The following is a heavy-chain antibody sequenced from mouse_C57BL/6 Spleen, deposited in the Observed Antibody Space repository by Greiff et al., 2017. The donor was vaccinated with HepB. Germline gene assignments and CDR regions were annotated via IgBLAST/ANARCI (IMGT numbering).Heavy chain of an antibody. CDR1: GYTFTSYW. D-gene: IGHD1-1*01. CDR2: IHPNSGST. CDR3: ARSPYYGSTLYYAMDY. V-gene: IGHV1-64*01. Sequence: QVQLQQPGAELVKPGASVKLSCKASGYTFTSYWMHWVKQRPGQGLEWIGMIHPNSGSTNYNEKFKSKATLTVDKSSITAYMQLSSLTSEDSAVYYCARSPYYGSTLYYAMDYWGQVTSVTVSS. J-gene: IGHJ4*01.